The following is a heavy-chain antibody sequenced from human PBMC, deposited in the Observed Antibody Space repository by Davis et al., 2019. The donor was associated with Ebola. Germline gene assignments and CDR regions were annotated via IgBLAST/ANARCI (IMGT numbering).Heavy chain of an antibody. J-gene: IGHJ3*02. D-gene: IGHD6-19*01. CDR1: GFTFSSYA. V-gene: IGHV3-23*01. Sequence: PGGSLRLSCAASGFTFSSYAMSWVRQAPGKGLEWVSAISGSGGSTYYADSVKGRFTISRDNSKNTLYLQMSSLRAEDTAVYYCVKFRAGAYAFDIWGQGTMVTVSS. CDR3: VKFRAGAYAFDI. CDR2: ISGSGGST.